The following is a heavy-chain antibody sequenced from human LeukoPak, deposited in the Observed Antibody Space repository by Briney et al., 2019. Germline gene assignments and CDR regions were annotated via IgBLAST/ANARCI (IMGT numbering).Heavy chain of an antibody. J-gene: IGHJ4*02. CDR3: AKDPTWIQLWSTWVDY. CDR2: ISGSGGST. D-gene: IGHD5-18*01. V-gene: IGHV3-23*01. CDR1: GFTFSSYA. Sequence: GGSLRLSCAASGFTFSSYAMSWVRQAPGKGLELVSAISGSGGSTYYADSVKGRFTISRDNSKNTLYLQMNSLRAEDTAVYYCAKDPTWIQLWSTWVDYWGQGTLVTVSS.